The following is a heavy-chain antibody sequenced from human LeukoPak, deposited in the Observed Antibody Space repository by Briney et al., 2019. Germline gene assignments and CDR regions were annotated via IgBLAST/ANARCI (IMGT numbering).Heavy chain of an antibody. D-gene: IGHD3-3*01. J-gene: IGHJ4*02. V-gene: IGHV3-74*01. CDR1: GFTFSSYW. CDR2: INSDGSST. CDR3: AREGDFWSVNHESFDY. Sequence: PLGSLRLSCAASGFTFSSYWMHWVRQAPGEGLVWVSRINSDGSSTSYADSLKGRFTISRDNAKNTLYLQMNSLRAEDTAVYYCAREGDFWSVNHESFDYWGQGTLVTVSS.